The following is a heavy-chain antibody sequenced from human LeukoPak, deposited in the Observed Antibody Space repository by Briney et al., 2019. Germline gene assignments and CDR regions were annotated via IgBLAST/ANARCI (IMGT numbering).Heavy chain of an antibody. CDR3: VRNYYDSSGYYYSDH. CDR2: ISDDGNNK. D-gene: IGHD3-22*01. J-gene: IGHJ4*02. Sequence: GGSLRLSCAGSGFPFSDFSVHWVRQAPGKGLEWVAVISDDGNNKYYADSVKGRFTISRDNSKKTLHLQMNTLRAEDTGVYYCVRNYYDSSGYYYSDHWGQGTLVIVSS. V-gene: IGHV3-30*04. CDR1: GFPFSDFS.